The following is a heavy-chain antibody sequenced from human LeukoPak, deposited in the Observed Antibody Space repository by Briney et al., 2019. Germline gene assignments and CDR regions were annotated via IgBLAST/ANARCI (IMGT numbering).Heavy chain of an antibody. Sequence: GGSLRLSCAASGFTLSSYAMSWVRQAPGKGLEWVSGISGSGGSTYHADSVKGRFTISRDNAKNSLYLQMNSLRAEDTALYYCARVMRYDQLDAFDIWGQGTMVTVSS. D-gene: IGHD2-2*01. CDR3: ARVMRYDQLDAFDI. J-gene: IGHJ3*02. CDR2: ISGSGGST. V-gene: IGHV3-23*01. CDR1: GFTLSSYA.